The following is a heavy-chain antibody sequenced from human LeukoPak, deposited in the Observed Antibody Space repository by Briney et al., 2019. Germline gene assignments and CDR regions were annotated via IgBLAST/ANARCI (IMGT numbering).Heavy chain of an antibody. J-gene: IGHJ3*01. CDR1: GFTFDDYA. V-gene: IGHV3-43*02. D-gene: IGHD3-10*01. Sequence: GGSLRLSCAASGFTFDDYAMHWVRQAPGKGLEWVSLISGDGGTTYFADSVEGRFTISRDNSKNSLYLQMNSLRTEDTALYYCAKVRPGAFDFWGQGTMVTVSS. CDR3: AKVRPGAFDF. CDR2: ISGDGGTT.